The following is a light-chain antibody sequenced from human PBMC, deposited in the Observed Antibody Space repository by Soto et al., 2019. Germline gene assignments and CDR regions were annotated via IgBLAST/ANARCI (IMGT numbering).Light chain of an antibody. CDR2: GVS. J-gene: IGKJ1*01. V-gene: IGKV3-20*01. CDR1: QSVSSY. CDR3: HQYGISPPT. Sequence: EIVLTQSPATLSLSPGERATLSCRASQSVSSYLAWYQQKPGQAPRLLISGVSNRATGTPDRFSGSGSGTDFTLTISSLEPEDFAVFYCHQYGISPPTFGPGTKVEI.